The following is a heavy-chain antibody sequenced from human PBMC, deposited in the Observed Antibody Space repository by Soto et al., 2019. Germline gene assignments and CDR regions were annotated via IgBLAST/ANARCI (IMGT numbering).Heavy chain of an antibody. CDR1: GFAFSSYG. Sequence: QVQLVESGGGVVQPGRSLRVSCAASGFAFSSYGMHWVRQAPGKGLEWVAVISFDGSNEYYADSVKGRFTVSRDNSKNTLYLQMNSLRAEDTAVYYCARLLTEGILRNTTPLGYWGQGTLVTVSS. D-gene: IGHD1-26*01. CDR2: ISFDGSNE. CDR3: ARLLTEGILRNTTPLGY. V-gene: IGHV3-30*03. J-gene: IGHJ4*02.